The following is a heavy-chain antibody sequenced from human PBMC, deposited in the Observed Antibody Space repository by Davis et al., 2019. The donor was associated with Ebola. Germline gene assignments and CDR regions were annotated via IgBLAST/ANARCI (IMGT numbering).Heavy chain of an antibody. CDR2: IYYSGST. V-gene: IGHV4-59*08. J-gene: IGHJ5*02. Sequence: PSETLSLTCTVSGGSISSYYWSWIRQPPGKGLEWIGYIYYSGSTNYNPSLKSRVTISVDTSKNQFSLKLSSVTAADTAVYYCARHEEGGFDPWGQGTLVTVSS. CDR3: ARHEEGGFDP. CDR1: GGSISSYY.